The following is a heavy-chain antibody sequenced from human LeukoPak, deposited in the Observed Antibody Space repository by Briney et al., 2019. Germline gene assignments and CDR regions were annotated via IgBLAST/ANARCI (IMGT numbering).Heavy chain of an antibody. V-gene: IGHV1-69*05. CDR1: GGTFSSYA. CDR2: IIPIFGTA. CDR3: GRETPVGSSGYYYYY. J-gene: IGHJ4*02. D-gene: IGHD3-22*01. Sequence: SVKVSCKASGGTFSSYAISWVRQAPGQGLEWMGGIIPIFGTANYAQKFQGRVTITTDESTSTAYMELSSLRSGDKAVYYCGRETPVGSSGYYYYYWGQGTLVTVSS.